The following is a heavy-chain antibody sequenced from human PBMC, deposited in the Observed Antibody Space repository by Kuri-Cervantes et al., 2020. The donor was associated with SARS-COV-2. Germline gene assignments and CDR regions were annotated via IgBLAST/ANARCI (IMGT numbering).Heavy chain of an antibody. D-gene: IGHD3-3*01. V-gene: IGHV3-30-3*01. CDR3: AKGSDFPDY. Sequence: GESLRLSCAASGFTFSSYAMHWVRQAPGKGLEWVAVISYDGSNKYYADSVKGRFTISRDNSKNTLYLQMNSLRAEDTAVYYCAKGSDFPDYWGQGTLVTVSS. J-gene: IGHJ4*02. CDR2: ISYDGSNK. CDR1: GFTFSSYA.